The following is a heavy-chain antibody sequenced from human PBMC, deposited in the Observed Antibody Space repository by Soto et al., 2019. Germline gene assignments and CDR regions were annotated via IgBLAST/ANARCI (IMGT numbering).Heavy chain of an antibody. V-gene: IGHV3-7*03. J-gene: IGHJ6*02. CDR1: GFTFSSYW. CDR3: ARDSPHYYYGMDV. CDR2: IKQDGSEK. Sequence: EVQLLESGGGLVQPGGSLRLSCAASGFTFSSYWMSWVRQAPGKGLEWVANIKQDGSEKYYVDSVKGRFTISRDNAKNSLYLQMNSLRAEDTAVYYCARDSPHYYYGMDVWGQGTTVTVSS.